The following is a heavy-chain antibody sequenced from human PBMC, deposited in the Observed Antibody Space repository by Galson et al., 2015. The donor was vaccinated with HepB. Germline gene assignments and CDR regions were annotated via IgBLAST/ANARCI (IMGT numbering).Heavy chain of an antibody. CDR3: ARAPSAIVVTYFDL. CDR2: IYHTGST. V-gene: IGHV4-59*01. J-gene: IGHJ2*01. Sequence: LRLSCAASTFIFSTYSMNWVRQSPGKGLEWIGYIYHTGSTNYNPSLKSRVTISVDTSKSQFSLNLGSVTAADTAVYYCARAPSAIVVTYFDLWGRGTLVTVSS. CDR1: TFIFSTYS. D-gene: IGHD3-22*01.